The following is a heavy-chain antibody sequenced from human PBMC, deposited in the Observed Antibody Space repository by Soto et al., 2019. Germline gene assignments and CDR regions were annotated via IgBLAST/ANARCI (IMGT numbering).Heavy chain of an antibody. J-gene: IGHJ4*02. Sequence: SETLSLTCTVSGGSINTFYWSWVRQPAGKGLEWIGRIFSSGSTSFNPSLESRVAMSVDTSKNHFSLNLSSVTAADMAVYYCAREGSYSAYNFAHGIQLWSFDFWGQGALVTFSS. CDR3: AREGSYSAYNFAHGIQLWSFDF. CDR2: IFSSGST. D-gene: IGHD5-12*01. CDR1: GGSINTFY. V-gene: IGHV4-4*07.